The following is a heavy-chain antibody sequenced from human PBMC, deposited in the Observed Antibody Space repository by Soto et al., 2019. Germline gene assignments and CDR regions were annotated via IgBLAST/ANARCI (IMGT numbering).Heavy chain of an antibody. J-gene: IGHJ3*02. V-gene: IGHV1-2*04. D-gene: IGHD3-22*01. CDR1: GYTFTGYY. CDR2: INPNSGGT. CDR3: ASSYYYDSSGYYGDAFDI. Sequence: ASVKVSCKASGYTFTGYYMHWVRQAPGQGLEWMGWINPNSGGTNYAQKCQGWVTMTRDTSISTDYMELSRLRSDDTAVYYCASSYYYDSSGYYGDAFDIWGQGTMVTVSS.